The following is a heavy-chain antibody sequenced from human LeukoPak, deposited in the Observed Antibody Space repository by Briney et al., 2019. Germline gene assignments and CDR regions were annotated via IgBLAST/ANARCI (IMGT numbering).Heavy chain of an antibody. J-gene: IGHJ4*02. Sequence: PRGSLRLSCAASGFTFSRHWMTWVRQAPGKGLEWVANIKHDGSEKNYVDSVKGRFTISRDNAKNSLYLQMNSLRAEDTAVYYCATPLDYYDRSDSHQGGDWGQGTLVTASS. CDR3: ATPLDYYDRSDSHQGGD. CDR1: GFTFSRHW. CDR2: IKHDGSEK. D-gene: IGHD3-22*01. V-gene: IGHV3-7*03.